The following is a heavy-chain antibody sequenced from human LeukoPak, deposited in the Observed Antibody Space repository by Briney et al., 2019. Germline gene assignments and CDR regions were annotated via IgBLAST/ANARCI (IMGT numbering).Heavy chain of an antibody. CDR3: ATYYYDSTGYYYALRD. V-gene: IGHV1-3*03. D-gene: IGHD3-22*01. J-gene: IGHJ4*02. CDR2: INTGNGNT. CDR1: GYTFTNYA. Sequence: ASVKVSCKASGYTFTNYAMHWVRQAPGQRLEWMGWINTGNGNTKYSQEFQGRVTMTRDTSTTTVYMELSSLRSEDTAVYYCATYYYDSTGYYYALRDWGQGTLVSVSS.